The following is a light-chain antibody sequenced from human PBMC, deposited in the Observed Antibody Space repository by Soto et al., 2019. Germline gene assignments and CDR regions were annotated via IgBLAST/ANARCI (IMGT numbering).Light chain of an antibody. J-gene: IGKJ1*01. Sequence: EIVMTQSPATLSVSPGERATLSCRASQSVTSNLAWYQQKPGQAPRLLIYGASTRATGIPARFSGSGSGTEFTLTISSLQSEDFAVYYCQQYKNWPRTLGQGTKVDIK. V-gene: IGKV3-15*01. CDR1: QSVTSN. CDR2: GAS. CDR3: QQYKNWPRT.